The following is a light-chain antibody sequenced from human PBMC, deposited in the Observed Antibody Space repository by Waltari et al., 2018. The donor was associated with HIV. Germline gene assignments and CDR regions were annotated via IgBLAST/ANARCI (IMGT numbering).Light chain of an antibody. CDR2: WAS. V-gene: IGKV4-1*01. Sequence: DIVMSQSPDSLAVSLGERATINCKSSKSVLYISNNKNYLAWYQQKPGQPPKLLIYWASTRESGVPDRFSVSGSGPDFTLTISSLRAEDVAVYYCQQYYSFPLTFGGGTKVEIK. J-gene: IGKJ4*01. CDR1: KSVLYISNNKNY. CDR3: QQYYSFPLT.